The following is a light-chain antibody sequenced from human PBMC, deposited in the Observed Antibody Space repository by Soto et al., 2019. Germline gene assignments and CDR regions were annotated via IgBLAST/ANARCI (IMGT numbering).Light chain of an antibody. Sequence: ESVLTQSPGTLSLSPGERDTLSCRASQSVTSSYLAWYQQKPGQAPRLLIYGASSRATGIPDRFSGSVSGTDFTLTISRLEREDFAVYYCQQYGSSPTFGQGTRLEI. V-gene: IGKV3-20*01. CDR1: QSVTSSY. J-gene: IGKJ5*01. CDR3: QQYGSSPT. CDR2: GAS.